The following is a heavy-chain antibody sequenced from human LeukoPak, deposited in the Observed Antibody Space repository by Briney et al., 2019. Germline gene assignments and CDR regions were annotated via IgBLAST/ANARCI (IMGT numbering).Heavy chain of an antibody. Sequence: GGSLRLSCAASGFTFSSYSMNWVRQAPGKGLEWVSSISSSSSYIYYADSVKGRFTIPRDNAKNSLYLQMNSLRAEDTAVYYCARTTVSRGAFDYWGQGTLVTVSS. V-gene: IGHV3-21*01. CDR3: ARTTVSRGAFDY. CDR2: ISSSSSYI. D-gene: IGHD4-17*01. CDR1: GFTFSSYS. J-gene: IGHJ4*02.